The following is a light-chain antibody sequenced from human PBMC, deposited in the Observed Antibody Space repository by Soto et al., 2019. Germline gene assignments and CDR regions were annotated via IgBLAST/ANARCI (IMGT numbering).Light chain of an antibody. J-gene: IGLJ2*01. Sequence: QSALTQPRSVSGSPGQSVTISCTGTSSDVGGYNYVSWYQQHPGKAPKLMIYDVSKRPSGVPDRFSGSKSGNTASLTISGLQGEDEADYYCCSFGGSYTGVFGGGTKLTVL. CDR2: DVS. CDR3: CSFGGSYTGV. CDR1: SSDVGGYNY. V-gene: IGLV2-11*01.